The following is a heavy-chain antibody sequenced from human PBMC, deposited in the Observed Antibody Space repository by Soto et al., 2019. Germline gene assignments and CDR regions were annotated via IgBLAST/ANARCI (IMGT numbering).Heavy chain of an antibody. CDR3: TCGYSGFDIYAFEI. CDR2: SGNRASSDTT. V-gene: IGHV3-72*01. D-gene: IGHD5-12*01. J-gene: IGHJ3*02. Sequence: PGGSLRLSCAASGSTLSDHYLDWVRQAPGKGLEWVGRSGNRASSDTTEYGSSVRGRFTISRDDSMCSMFLQMNSLMPKHTPVYSCTCGYSGFDIYAFEIRGPETLVT. CDR1: GSTLSDHY.